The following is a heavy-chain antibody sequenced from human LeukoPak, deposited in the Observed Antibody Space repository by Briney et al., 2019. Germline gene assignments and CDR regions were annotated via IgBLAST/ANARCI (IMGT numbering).Heavy chain of an antibody. J-gene: IGHJ4*02. CDR2: ISAYNGNT. Sequence: ASVKVSCKASGYTFTGYYMHWVRQAPGQGLEWMGWISAYNGNTNYAQKLQGRVTMTTDTSTSTAYMELRSLRSDDTAVYYCARTFSGFEGFFDYWGQGTLVTVSS. D-gene: IGHD3-22*01. CDR1: GYTFTGYY. CDR3: ARTFSGFEGFFDY. V-gene: IGHV1-18*04.